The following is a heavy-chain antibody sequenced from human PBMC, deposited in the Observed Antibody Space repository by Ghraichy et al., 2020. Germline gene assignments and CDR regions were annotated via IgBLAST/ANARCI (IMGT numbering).Heavy chain of an antibody. J-gene: IGHJ4*02. D-gene: IGHD3-16*02. CDR3: ARIGTNFMFTFGGIIAPPFDY. CDR2: ISAYNGDT. Sequence: ASVKVSCKPSGYTFNRHGISWVRQAPGQGLEWMGWISAYNGDTNYAQNFQDRLTMTTDTATSTVYMELRSLRSDDTAVYYCARIGTNFMFTFGGIIAPPFDYWGQGTLVTVSS. CDR1: GYTFNRHG. V-gene: IGHV1-18*01.